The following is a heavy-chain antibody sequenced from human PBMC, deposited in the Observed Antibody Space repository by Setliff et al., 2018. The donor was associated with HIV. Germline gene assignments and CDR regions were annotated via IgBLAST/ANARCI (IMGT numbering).Heavy chain of an antibody. J-gene: IGHJ6*02. D-gene: IGHD3-9*01. CDR1: GGSISSHY. Sequence: PSETLSVTCTVSGGSISSHYWNWIRRPPGKGLEWIGSINYSGSTNYNPSLRSRVTISVDTSKNQVSLRLTSVTSADTALYYCARESQQYYDILTGFNYYYGMDVWGRGITVTVSS. V-gene: IGHV4-59*11. CDR3: ARESQQYYDILTGFNYYYGMDV. CDR2: INYSGST.